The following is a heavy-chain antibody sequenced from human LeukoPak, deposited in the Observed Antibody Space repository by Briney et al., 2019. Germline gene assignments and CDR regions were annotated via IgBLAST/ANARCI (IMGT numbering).Heavy chain of an antibody. CDR3: ARVVHRGPLYYFDY. V-gene: IGHV1-69*05. Sequence: SVKVSCKASGGTFISYAISRVRQAPGQGLEWMGGIIPIFGTANYAQTFQGRDTITTDESTSTAYMELSSLRSEDTAVYYCARVVHRGPLYYFDYWGQGTLVTVSS. D-gene: IGHD2-15*01. CDR1: GGTFISYA. J-gene: IGHJ4*02. CDR2: IIPIFGTA.